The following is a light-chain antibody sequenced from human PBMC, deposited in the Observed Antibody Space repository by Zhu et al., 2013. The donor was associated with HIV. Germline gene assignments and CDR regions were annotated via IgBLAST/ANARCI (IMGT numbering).Light chain of an antibody. V-gene: IGLV2-14*01. CDR3: SSYTSSSTYV. Sequence: QSALTQPASVSGSPGQSITISCTGTSNDVGGYNYVSWYQQHPGKAPKLMIFEVSSRPSGVSNRFSGSKTGNTASLTISGLQAEDEADYYCSSYTSSSTYVFGTGTKVTVL. J-gene: IGLJ1*01. CDR1: SNDVGGYNY. CDR2: EVS.